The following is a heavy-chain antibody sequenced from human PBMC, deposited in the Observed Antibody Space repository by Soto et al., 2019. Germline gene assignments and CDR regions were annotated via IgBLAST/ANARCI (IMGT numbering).Heavy chain of an antibody. CDR1: GGSISSSSYY. D-gene: IGHD6-19*01. V-gene: IGHV4-39*01. CDR3: ARLYPPNRIAVAGKGDRWYFDL. CDR2: IYYSGST. Sequence: QLQLQESGPGLVKPSETLSLTCTVSGGSISSSSYYWGWIRQPPGKGLEWIGSIYYSGSTYYNPPLKSLVTISVDTSKNQFSLKLSSVTAADTAVYYCARLYPPNRIAVAGKGDRWYFDLWGRGTLVTVSS. J-gene: IGHJ2*01.